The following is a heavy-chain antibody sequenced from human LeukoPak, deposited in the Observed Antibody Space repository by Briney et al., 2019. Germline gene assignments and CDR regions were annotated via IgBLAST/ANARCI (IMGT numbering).Heavy chain of an antibody. CDR1: GFTFSSYG. J-gene: IGHJ4*02. Sequence: GGSLRLSCAASGFTFSSYGMHWVRQAPDKGLEWVAVISYDGSNKYYADSVKGRFTISRDNSKNTLYLQMNSLRAEDTAVYYCAKGTKHPDYWGQGTLVTVSS. V-gene: IGHV3-30*18. D-gene: IGHD2-21*01. CDR2: ISYDGSNK. CDR3: AKGTKHPDY.